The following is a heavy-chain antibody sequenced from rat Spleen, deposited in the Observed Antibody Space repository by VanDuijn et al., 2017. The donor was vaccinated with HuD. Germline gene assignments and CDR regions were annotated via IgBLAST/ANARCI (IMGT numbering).Heavy chain of an antibody. D-gene: IGHD1-9*01. CDR2: ITNTGGSI. CDR3: ATDRKDYGYIDSVMDA. V-gene: IGHV5-31*01. CDR1: GFNFNDYW. J-gene: IGHJ4*01. Sequence: EVQLVESGGGLVQPGRSMKLSCAASGFNFNDYWMGWVRQAPGKGLEWIASITNTGGSIFYPDSVKGRFTISRDNAQNTLYLQMNSLRSEDTATYYCATDRKDYGYIDSVMDAWGQGASVTVSS.